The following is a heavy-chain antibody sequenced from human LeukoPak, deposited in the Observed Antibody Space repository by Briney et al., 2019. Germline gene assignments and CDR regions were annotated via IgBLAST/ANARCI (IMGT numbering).Heavy chain of an antibody. CDR3: ARGLAAGYYYYYYGMDV. V-gene: IGHV4-59*01. D-gene: IGHD6-13*01. CDR1: GGSISSYY. J-gene: IGHJ6*02. CDR2: IYYSGCT. Sequence: NPSETLSLTCTVSGGSISSYYWSWIRQPPGKGLEWIGYIYYSGCTNYNPSLKSRVTISVDTSKNQFSLKLSSVTAADTAVYYCARGLAAGYYYYYYGMDVWGQGTTVTVSS.